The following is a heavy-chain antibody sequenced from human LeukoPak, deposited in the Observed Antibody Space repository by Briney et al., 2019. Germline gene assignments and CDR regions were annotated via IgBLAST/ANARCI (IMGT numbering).Heavy chain of an antibody. CDR2: IYTSGST. V-gene: IGHV4-4*09. CDR3: EIHVYGTVNP. CDR1: GGSISSYY. D-gene: IGHD3-10*01. Sequence: SETLSLTCTVSGGSISSYYWSWIRQPPGKGLEWIGYIYTSGSTNYNPSLKSRVTISVDTSKNQFSLKLSSVTAADTAVYYCEIHVYGTVNPWGQGTLVTVSS. J-gene: IGHJ5*02.